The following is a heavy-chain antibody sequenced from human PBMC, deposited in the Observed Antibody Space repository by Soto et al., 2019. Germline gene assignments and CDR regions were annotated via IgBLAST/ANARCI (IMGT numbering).Heavy chain of an antibody. CDR3: ARALGSPYYYYYGMDV. Sequence: SETLSLTCAVYGGSFSGYYLGWIRQPPGKGLEWIGEINHSGSTNYNPSLKSRVTISVDTSKNQFSLKLSSVTAADTAVYYCARALGSPYYYYYGMDVWGQGTTVTVSS. D-gene: IGHD7-27*01. CDR1: GGSFSGYY. V-gene: IGHV4-34*01. CDR2: INHSGST. J-gene: IGHJ6*02.